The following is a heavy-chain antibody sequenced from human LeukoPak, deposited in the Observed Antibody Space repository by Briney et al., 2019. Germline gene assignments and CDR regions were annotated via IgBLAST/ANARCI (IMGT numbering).Heavy chain of an antibody. V-gene: IGHV3-30*04. CDR2: ISYDGSNK. D-gene: IGHD3-16*01. CDR1: GFTFSSYA. J-gene: IGHJ4*02. Sequence: GGSLRLSCAPSGFTFSSYAMHWVRQAPGKGLEWVAVISYDGSNKYYADSVKGRFTISRDNSKNTLYLQMNSLRAEDTAVYYCARESYVWALDYWGQGTLVTVSS. CDR3: ARESYVWALDY.